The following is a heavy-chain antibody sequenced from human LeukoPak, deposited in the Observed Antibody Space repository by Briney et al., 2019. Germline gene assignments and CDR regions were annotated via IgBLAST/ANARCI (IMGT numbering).Heavy chain of an antibody. Sequence: SGGSLRLSCAASGFTFSSYWMSWVRQAPGKGLEWVANIKQDGSEKYYVDSVKGRFTISRDNAKNSLYLQMNSLRAEDTAVYYCARDLDYYDSSGFPPRAFDIWGQGTMVTVSS. CDR1: GFTFSSYW. J-gene: IGHJ3*02. D-gene: IGHD3-22*01. CDR2: IKQDGSEK. CDR3: ARDLDYYDSSGFPPRAFDI. V-gene: IGHV3-7*01.